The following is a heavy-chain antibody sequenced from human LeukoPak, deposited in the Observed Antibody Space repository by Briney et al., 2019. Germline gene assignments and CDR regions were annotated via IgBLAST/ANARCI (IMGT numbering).Heavy chain of an antibody. V-gene: IGHV3-15*01. CDR1: GFTFSNAW. D-gene: IGHD2-2*01. CDR2: IKSKTDGGTT. CDR3: TTAAGGYCSSTSCYVAEYFQH. Sequence: PGGSLRLSCAASGFTFSNAWMSWVRQAPGKGLEWVGRIKSKTDGGTTDYAAPVKGRFTISRDDSKNTLYLQMNSLKTEDTAVYYCTTAAGGYCSSTSCYVAEYFQHWGQGTLVTVSS. J-gene: IGHJ1*01.